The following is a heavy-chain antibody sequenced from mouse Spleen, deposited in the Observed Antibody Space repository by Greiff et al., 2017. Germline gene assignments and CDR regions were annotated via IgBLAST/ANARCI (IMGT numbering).Heavy chain of an antibody. J-gene: IGHJ2*01. CDR2: INPSTGYT. Sequence: QVQLKQSGAELAKPGASVKMSCKASGYTFTSYWMHWVKQRPGQGLEWIGYINPSTGYTEYNQKFKDKATLTADKSSSTAYMQLSSLTSEDSAVYYCAREGYGNDVGYWGQGTTLTVSS. CDR3: AREGYGNDVGY. V-gene: IGHV1-7*01. D-gene: IGHD2-2*01. CDR1: GYTFTSYW.